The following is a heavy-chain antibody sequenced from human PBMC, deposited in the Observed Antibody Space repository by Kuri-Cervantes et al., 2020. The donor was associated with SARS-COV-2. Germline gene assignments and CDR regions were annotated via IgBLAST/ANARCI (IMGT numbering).Heavy chain of an antibody. CDR1: GGSFSGYY. J-gene: IGHJ6*03. V-gene: IGHV4-59*01. D-gene: IGHD6-6*01. Sequence: SQTLSLTCAVYGGSFSGYYWSWIRQPPGKGLEWIGYIYYSGSTNYNPSLKSRVTISVDTSKNQFSLKLSSVTAADTAVYYCARTTSIAARDWFSYYYYMDVWGKGTTVTVSS. CDR2: IYYSGST. CDR3: ARTTSIAARDWFSYYYYMDV.